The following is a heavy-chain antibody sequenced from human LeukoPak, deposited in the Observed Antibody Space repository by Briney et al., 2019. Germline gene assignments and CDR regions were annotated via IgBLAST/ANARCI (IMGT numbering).Heavy chain of an antibody. J-gene: IGHJ3*02. CDR3: ARRLSSGSYSGAFDI. CDR2: IYYSVST. D-gene: IGHD6-19*01. CDR1: GGSISTYY. Sequence: SQTLSLTCTVPGGSISTYYWSWIRQPPGKGLEYIGYIYYSVSTNYNPSLKSRVTISVDTSKNQFSLKLSSLTAADTAVYYCARRLSSGSYSGAFDIWGQGTMVTVSS. V-gene: IGHV4-59*01.